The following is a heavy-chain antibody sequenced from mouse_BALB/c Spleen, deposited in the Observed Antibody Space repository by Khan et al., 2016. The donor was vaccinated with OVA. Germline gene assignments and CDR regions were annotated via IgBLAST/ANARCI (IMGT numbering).Heavy chain of an antibody. Sequence: EVQLQESGPGLVKPSQSLSLTCTVTGYSITSDYAWNWIRQFPGNKLEWMGYISYSGSTSYNPSLESRISIILDTSKNQFFLQLNSVTTEDTATYYCGSIRFYYRFSFFDYWGQGTTLTVSS. V-gene: IGHV3-2*02. CDR1: GYSITSDYA. J-gene: IGHJ2*01. CDR2: ISYSGST. CDR3: GSIRFYYRFSFFDY. D-gene: IGHD2-14*01.